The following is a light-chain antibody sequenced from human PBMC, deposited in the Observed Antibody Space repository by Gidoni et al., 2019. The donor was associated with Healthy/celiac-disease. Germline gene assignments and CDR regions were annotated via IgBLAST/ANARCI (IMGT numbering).Light chain of an antibody. V-gene: IGKV3-15*01. Sequence: EIVMTQSPATLSVSPRERATLSCRASQSVSSNLAWYQQKPGQAPRLLIYGASTRATGIPARFSGSGSGTEFTLTIGSLQSEDFAVYYCQQYNNWPPWTFGQGTKVEIK. CDR3: QQYNNWPPWT. CDR2: GAS. CDR1: QSVSSN. J-gene: IGKJ1*01.